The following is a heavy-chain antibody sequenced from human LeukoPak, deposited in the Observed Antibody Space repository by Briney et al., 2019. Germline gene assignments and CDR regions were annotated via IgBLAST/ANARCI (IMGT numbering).Heavy chain of an antibody. Sequence: GGSLRLSCAASGFTFDDYGMSWVLQAPAKGLEWLSGINWNGGSTGYADSVKGRFTISRDNDKNSLYLQMNSLRAEDTGLYYCASGKCSGPRVRYYYYIDVWGKGTTVSVSS. CDR3: ASGKCSGPRVRYYYYIDV. CDR2: INWNGGST. CDR1: GFTFDDYG. D-gene: IGHD2-15*01. J-gene: IGHJ6*03. V-gene: IGHV3-20*04.